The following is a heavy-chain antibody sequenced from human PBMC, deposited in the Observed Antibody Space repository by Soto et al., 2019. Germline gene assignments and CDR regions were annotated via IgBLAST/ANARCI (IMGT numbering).Heavy chain of an antibody. CDR2: ISGYNGNT. J-gene: IGHJ4*02. CDR3: AREGQLGY. CDR1: GYTFSNYG. Sequence: VPLVQSGAEVKKPGASVKVSCKASGYTFSNYGFSWVRQAPGQGLEWMGWISGYNGNTNYAERLQGRVTMTTDTSTSTAYMELKSLRYDDTAVYYCAREGQLGYWGQGTPVTVSS. V-gene: IGHV1-18*01. D-gene: IGHD6-6*01.